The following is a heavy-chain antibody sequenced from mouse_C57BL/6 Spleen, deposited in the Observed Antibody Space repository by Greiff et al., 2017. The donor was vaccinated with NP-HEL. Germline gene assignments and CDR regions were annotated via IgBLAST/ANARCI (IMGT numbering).Heavy chain of an antibody. CDR3: ASEYYGSSAQAWFAY. CDR2: IDPEDGET. V-gene: IGHV14-2*01. CDR1: GFNIKDYY. Sequence: EVQLQQSGAELVKPGASVKLSCTASGFNIKDYYMHWVKQRTEQGLEWIGRIDPEDGETKYAPKFQGKATITADTSSNKAYLQLSSLTSEDPAVYYWASEYYGSSAQAWFAYWGQGTLVTVSA. J-gene: IGHJ3*01. D-gene: IGHD1-1*01.